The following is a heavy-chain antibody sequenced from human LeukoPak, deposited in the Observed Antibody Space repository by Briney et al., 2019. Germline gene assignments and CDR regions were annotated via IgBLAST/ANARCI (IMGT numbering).Heavy chain of an antibody. CDR1: GDSVSSNSAA. V-gene: IGHV6-1*01. CDR3: ARELAPPWYFDL. Sequence: SQTLSLTFAISGDSVSSNSAAWNWIRQSPSRGLEWLGRTYYRSKWYNDYAVSVKSRITIKPDTTKNQFSLQLNSMTPEDTAVYYCARELAPPWYFDLWGRGTLVTVSS. CDR2: TYYRSKWYN. D-gene: IGHD1-1*01. J-gene: IGHJ2*01.